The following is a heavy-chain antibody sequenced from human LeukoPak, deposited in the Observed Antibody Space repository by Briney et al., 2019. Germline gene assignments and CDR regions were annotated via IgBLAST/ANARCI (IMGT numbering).Heavy chain of an antibody. Sequence: PGRSLRLSCAASGFTFNTYGMHWVRQAPGKGLGWVAGISSDGSSKDYADSVKGRFTISRDNSKNTMFLQMNSLRAEDTAVYYCAKAAYCTSTSCHFSGYAQRPLESWGQGILVTVSS. CDR1: GFTFNTYG. J-gene: IGHJ4*02. D-gene: IGHD2-2*01. V-gene: IGHV3-30*18. CDR2: ISSDGSSK. CDR3: AKAAYCTSTSCHFSGYAQRPLES.